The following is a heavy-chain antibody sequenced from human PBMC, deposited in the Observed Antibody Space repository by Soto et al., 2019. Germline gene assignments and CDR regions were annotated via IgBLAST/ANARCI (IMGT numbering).Heavy chain of an antibody. V-gene: IGHV1-69*13. D-gene: IGHD4-17*01. CDR3: AVGGYGDYADYYYYGMDV. CDR2: IIPIFGTA. J-gene: IGHJ6*02. CDR1: GGTFSSYT. Sequence: SVKVCCKASGGTFSSYTISWVRQAPGQGLEWMGGIIPIFGTANYAQKFQGRVTITADESTSTAYMELSSLRSEDTAVYYCAVGGYGDYADYYYYGMDVWGQGTTVTVSS.